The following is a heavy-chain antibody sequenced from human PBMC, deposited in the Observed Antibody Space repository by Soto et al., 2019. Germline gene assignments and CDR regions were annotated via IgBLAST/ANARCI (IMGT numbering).Heavy chain of an antibody. J-gene: IGHJ4*02. CDR2: ISGSGGST. CDR3: AKDMRSGYSYGYSDY. Sequence: GGSLRLSCAASGFTFSSYAMSWVRQAPGKGLEWVSAISGSGGSTYYADSVKGRFTISRDNSKNTLYLQMNSLRAEDTAVYYCAKDMRSGYSYGYSDYWGQGTLVTAPQ. V-gene: IGHV3-23*01. D-gene: IGHD5-18*01. CDR1: GFTFSSYA.